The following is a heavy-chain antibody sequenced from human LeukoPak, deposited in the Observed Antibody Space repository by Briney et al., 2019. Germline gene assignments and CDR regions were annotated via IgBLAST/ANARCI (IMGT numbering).Heavy chain of an antibody. V-gene: IGHV1-69*05. CDR2: IIPIFGTA. CDR1: GGTFSSYA. D-gene: IGHD3-22*01. J-gene: IGHJ4*02. CDR3: ATEDYYDSSGYYGR. Sequence: ASVKVSCKASGGTFSSYAISWVRQAPGQGLEWMGGIIPIFGTANYAQKFQGRVTITTDESTSTAYMELSSLRSEDTAVYYCATEDYYDSSGYYGRWGQGTLVTVSS.